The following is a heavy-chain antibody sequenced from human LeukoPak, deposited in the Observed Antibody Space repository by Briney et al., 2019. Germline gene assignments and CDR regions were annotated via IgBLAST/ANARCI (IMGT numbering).Heavy chain of an antibody. Sequence: NSSETLSLTCTVSGGSISTYYWTWIRQPPGKGLEWIGYIYYSGSTNYNPSLKSQVTISVDTSKNQFSLKLSSVTAADTAVYYCARVYGSGYDFRGAFDIWGQGTMVTVSS. CDR2: IYYSGST. J-gene: IGHJ3*02. CDR3: ARVYGSGYDFRGAFDI. D-gene: IGHD5-12*01. V-gene: IGHV4-59*01. CDR1: GGSISTYY.